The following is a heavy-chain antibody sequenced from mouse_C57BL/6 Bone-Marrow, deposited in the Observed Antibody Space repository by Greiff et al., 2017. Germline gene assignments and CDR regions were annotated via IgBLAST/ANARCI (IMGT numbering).Heavy chain of an antibody. CDR2: IHPNSGST. V-gene: IGHV1-64*01. CDR3: ARHGNYPSYAMDY. CDR1: GYTFTSYW. J-gene: IGHJ4*01. D-gene: IGHD2-1*01. Sequence: QVQLQQPGAELVKPGASVKLSCKASGYTFTSYWMHWVKQRPGQGLEWIGMIHPNSGSTNYNEKFKSKATLTVDKSSSTAYMQLCRLTSEDSAVYYCARHGNYPSYAMDYWGQGTSVTVSS.